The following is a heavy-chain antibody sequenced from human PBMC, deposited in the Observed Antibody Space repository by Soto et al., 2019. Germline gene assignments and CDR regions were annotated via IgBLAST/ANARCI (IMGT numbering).Heavy chain of an antibody. CDR2: IYHTGNT. V-gene: IGHV4-59*13. Sequence: QVRLHESGPGLVKPSETLSLTCTVYTDSFNDYYWSWIRQPPGKGLEWIGSIYHTGNTNYNPSLERRVSILGGTTKIQVSLRLSSWAPADTGVYYCARSFGIHGSFDIWGQGTLVTVSS. CDR3: ARSFGIHGSFDI. J-gene: IGHJ3*02. D-gene: IGHD3-16*01. CDR1: TDSFNDYY.